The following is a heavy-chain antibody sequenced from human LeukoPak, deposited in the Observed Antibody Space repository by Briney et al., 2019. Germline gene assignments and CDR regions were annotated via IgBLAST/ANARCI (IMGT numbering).Heavy chain of an antibody. CDR3: ARPSPGIAVAGGFDP. CDR1: GGSISNYY. CDR2: IYYSGST. V-gene: IGHV4-59*12. J-gene: IGHJ5*02. D-gene: IGHD6-19*01. Sequence: SETLSLTCTVSGGSISNYYWSWIRQPPGQGLEWIGYIYYSGSTNYNPSLKSRVTISVDTSKNQFSLKLSSVTATDTAVYYCARPSPGIAVAGGFDPWGQGTLVTVSS.